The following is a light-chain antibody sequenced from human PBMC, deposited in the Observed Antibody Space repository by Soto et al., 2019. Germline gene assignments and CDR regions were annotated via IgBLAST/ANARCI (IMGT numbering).Light chain of an antibody. CDR3: QQYYSTPPVT. Sequence: DIVMTQSPDSLAVSLGERATINCKSSQSVLYSSNNKNYLAWYQQKPGQPPKLLIYWASTRESGVPDRFSGSGSGTDFTLTISSLQAEDVAVYYLQQYYSTPPVTFGPGTKVDIK. CDR2: WAS. V-gene: IGKV4-1*01. J-gene: IGKJ3*01. CDR1: QSVLYSSNNKNY.